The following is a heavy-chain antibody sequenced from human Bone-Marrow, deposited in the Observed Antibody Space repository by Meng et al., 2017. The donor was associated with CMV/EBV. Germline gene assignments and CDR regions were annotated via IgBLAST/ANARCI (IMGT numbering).Heavy chain of an antibody. Sequence: GESLKISCVASGFIFSSYEMTWVRQTPGKGLEWVSGVNWNGGTTAYADSVKGRFTISRDNAKNSLYIEMNSLRGEDTAFYYCVRADGPSGYDPPGDSWGQGTLVTVSS. J-gene: IGHJ4*02. V-gene: IGHV3-20*04. CDR1: GFIFSSYE. CDR2: VNWNGGTT. CDR3: VRADGPSGYDPPGDS. D-gene: IGHD5-12*01.